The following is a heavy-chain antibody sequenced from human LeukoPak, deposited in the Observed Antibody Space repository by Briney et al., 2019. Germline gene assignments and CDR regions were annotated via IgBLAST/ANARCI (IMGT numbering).Heavy chain of an antibody. J-gene: IGHJ3*02. CDR3: AAGTNYDILTAYAVDI. Sequence: PGGSLRLSCAGSGFTVSSNYMTWVRQAPGKGLEWVSVIYSGGRTYYADSVKGGFTISRDNSKNTLHLQMNSLRAEDTAVYYCAAGTNYDILTAYAVDIWGPGTMVTVSS. CDR2: IYSGGRT. CDR1: GFTVSSNY. D-gene: IGHD3-9*01. V-gene: IGHV3-66*01.